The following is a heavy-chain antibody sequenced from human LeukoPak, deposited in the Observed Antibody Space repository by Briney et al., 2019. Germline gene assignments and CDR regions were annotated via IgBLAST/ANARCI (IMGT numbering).Heavy chain of an antibody. J-gene: IGHJ4*02. D-gene: IGHD2-21*01. V-gene: IGHV4-4*02. CDR2: TSHDGNA. Sequence: PSGTLSLTCAVSGGSISTNTWWSWVRQPPGKGLEWIGQTSHDGNADYTPSLKSGVTISVDKSKNQLSLKLNSVTAAVSAVYYCAKHCGRYFDSWGQGTLVTVSS. CDR1: GGSISTNTW. CDR3: AKHCGRYFDS.